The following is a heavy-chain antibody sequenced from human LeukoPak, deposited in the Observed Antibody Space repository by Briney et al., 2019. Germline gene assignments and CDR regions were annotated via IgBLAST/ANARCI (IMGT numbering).Heavy chain of an antibody. D-gene: IGHD3-3*01. CDR2: IYSGGST. V-gene: IGHV3-53*01. CDR1: GFTVSSNY. CDR3: ARAVLRFAWDI. J-gene: IGHJ3*02. Sequence: GGSLRLSCAASGFTVSSNYMSWVRRASGKGLEWVSVIYSGGSTYYADSVKGRFTISRDNSKNTLYLQMNSLRAEDTAVYYCARAVLRFAWDIWGQGTMVTVSS.